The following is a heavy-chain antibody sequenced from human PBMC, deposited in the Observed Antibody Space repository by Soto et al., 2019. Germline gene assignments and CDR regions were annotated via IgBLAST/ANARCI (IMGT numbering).Heavy chain of an antibody. CDR3: ARFVRHQLPTIDF. J-gene: IGHJ4*02. CDR1: GYTFTTYD. CDR2: MNPESGNI. D-gene: IGHD2-2*01. V-gene: IGHV1-8*01. Sequence: ASVKVSCKASGYTFTTYDINWVRQATGQGLEWMGWMNPESGNIGYAQKFQGRVTMTRNTSISTAYMDLIGLRSDDTAVYYCARFVRHQLPTIDFWGQGTLVTVSS.